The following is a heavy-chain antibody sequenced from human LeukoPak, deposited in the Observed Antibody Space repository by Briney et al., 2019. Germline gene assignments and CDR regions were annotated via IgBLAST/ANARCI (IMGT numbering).Heavy chain of an antibody. CDR3: AREGKHYYGSEPQPYYYYYYMDV. J-gene: IGHJ6*03. CDR1: GYTFTSYD. CDR2: MNPNSGNT. D-gene: IGHD3-10*01. V-gene: IGHV1-8*03. Sequence: GASVKVSCKASGYTFTSYDINWVRQATGQGLEWMGWMNPNSGNTGYAQKFQGRVTITRNTSISTAYMELSSLRSEDRAVYYCAREGKHYYGSEPQPYYYYYYMDVWGKGTTVTVSS.